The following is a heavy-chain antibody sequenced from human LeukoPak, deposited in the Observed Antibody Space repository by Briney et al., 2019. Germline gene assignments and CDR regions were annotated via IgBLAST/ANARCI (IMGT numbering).Heavy chain of an antibody. J-gene: IGHJ3*02. D-gene: IGHD2-15*01. CDR1: GYTFTDYY. CDR3: ARGVLLQGRGAFDI. CDR2: INPSSGGT. V-gene: IGHV1-2*02. Sequence: ASVEVSCKASGYTFTDYYVHWVRQAPGQGLEWMGWINPSSGGTKYAQKFQDRVTMTRDTSINTAYMELSSLTYDDTAVYYCARGVLLQGRGAFDIWGQGAMVTVSS.